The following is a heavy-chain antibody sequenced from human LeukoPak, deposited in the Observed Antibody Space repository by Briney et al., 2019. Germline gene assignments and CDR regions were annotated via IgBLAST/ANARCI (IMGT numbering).Heavy chain of an antibody. CDR1: GGSFSGYY. D-gene: IGHD6-19*01. Sequence: SETLSLTYAVYGGSFSGYYWSWIRQPPGKGLEWIGEINHSGSTNYNPSLKSRVTISVDTSKNQFSLKLSSVTAADTAVYYCARYIRSSGWSGVFIDWFDPWGQGTLVTVSS. CDR3: ARYIRSSGWSGVFIDWFDP. J-gene: IGHJ5*02. V-gene: IGHV4-34*01. CDR2: INHSGST.